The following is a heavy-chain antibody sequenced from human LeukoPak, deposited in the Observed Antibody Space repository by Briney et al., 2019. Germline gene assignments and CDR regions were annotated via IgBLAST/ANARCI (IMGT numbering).Heavy chain of an antibody. V-gene: IGHV3-33*01. J-gene: IGHJ4*02. D-gene: IGHD1-26*01. CDR1: GFTFSSYG. CDR3: VYSGNFPFDY. Sequence: GGSLRLSCAASGFTFSSYGMHWVRQAPGKGPEWLAVIWYDGSNKYYADSVKGRFTISRDNSKNTLYLQMNSLRAEDTAVYFCVYSGNFPFDYWGQGALVTVSS. CDR2: IWYDGSNK.